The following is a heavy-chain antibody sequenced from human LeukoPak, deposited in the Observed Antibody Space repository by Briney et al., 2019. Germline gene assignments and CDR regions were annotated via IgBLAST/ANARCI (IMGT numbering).Heavy chain of an antibody. J-gene: IGHJ4*02. D-gene: IGHD1-26*01. V-gene: IGHV3-30*02. CDR3: AKDREVGATYYFDY. CDR1: GFTFSSYG. CDR2: IRYDGSNK. Sequence: PGGSLRLSCAASGFTFSSYGMHWVRQAPGKGLEWVAFIRYDGSNKYYADSVKGRFTISRDNSKNTLYLQMNSLRAEDTAVYYCAKDREVGATYYFDYWGQGTLVTVSS.